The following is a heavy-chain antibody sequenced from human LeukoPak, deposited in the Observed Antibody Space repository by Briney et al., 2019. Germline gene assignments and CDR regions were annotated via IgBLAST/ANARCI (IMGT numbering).Heavy chain of an antibody. J-gene: IGHJ5*02. V-gene: IGHV3-30*04. CDR1: GFTFSSYA. D-gene: IGHD4-11*01. CDR3: AKDPIPWQKLPHWFDP. Sequence: GGSLRLSCAASGFTFSSYAMHWVRQAPGKGLEWVAVISYDGSNKYYADSVKGRFTISRDNSKNTLYLQMNSLRAEDTAVYYCAKDPIPWQKLPHWFDPWGQGTLVTVSS. CDR2: ISYDGSNK.